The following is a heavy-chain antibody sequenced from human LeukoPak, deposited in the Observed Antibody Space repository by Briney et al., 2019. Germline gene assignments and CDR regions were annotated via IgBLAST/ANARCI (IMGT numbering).Heavy chain of an antibody. D-gene: IGHD2-2*01. CDR3: ARDRCSRTNCYDY. Sequence: GSLGLSCVASGFTLSSYAMNWVRQAPGKGLEWVSGISGSGGSTNYTDSVKGRFTISRDSSKNTLFLQMNSLGVEDTAVYYCARDRCSRTNCYDYWGQGSLVTVSS. V-gene: IGHV3-23*01. J-gene: IGHJ4*02. CDR1: GFTLSSYA. CDR2: ISGSGGST.